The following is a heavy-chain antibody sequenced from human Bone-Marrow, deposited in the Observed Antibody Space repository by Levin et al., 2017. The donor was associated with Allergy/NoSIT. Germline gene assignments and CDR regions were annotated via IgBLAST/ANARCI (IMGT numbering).Heavy chain of an antibody. V-gene: IGHV3-48*03. D-gene: IGHD3-22*01. CDR1: GFTFSSYE. CDR2: ISSSGSTI. J-gene: IGHJ5*02. Sequence: GGSLRLSCAASGFTFSSYEMNWVRQAPGKGLEWVSYISSSGSTIYYADSVKGRFTISRDNAKNSLYLQMNSLRAEDTAVYYCARGVSGYYDSSGPGPNWFDPWGQGTLVTVSS. CDR3: ARGVSGYYDSSGPGPNWFDP.